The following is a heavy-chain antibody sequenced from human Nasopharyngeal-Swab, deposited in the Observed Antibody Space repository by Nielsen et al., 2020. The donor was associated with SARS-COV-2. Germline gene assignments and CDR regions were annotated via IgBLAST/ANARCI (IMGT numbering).Heavy chain of an antibody. CDR2: ISYDGSNE. J-gene: IGHJ4*02. CDR3: AKDSQMYFYDSRGYGPPDY. V-gene: IGHV3-30*04. CDR1: GFTFSNYA. D-gene: IGHD3-22*01. Sequence: GESLKISCAASGFTFSNYAMHWVRQAPGKGLEWVALISYDGSNENYADSVKGRFTISRDNSKNTPYLQMNSLRADDTAVYYCAKDSQMYFYDSRGYGPPDYWGQGTLVTVSS.